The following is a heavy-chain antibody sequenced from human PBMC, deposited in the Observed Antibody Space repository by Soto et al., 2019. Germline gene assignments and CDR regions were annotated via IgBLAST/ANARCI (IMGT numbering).Heavy chain of an antibody. CDR3: ARVPRERSGYSSSWSYYYGMDV. CDR1: GGTFSSYA. D-gene: IGHD6-13*01. J-gene: IGHJ6*02. V-gene: IGHV1-69*13. Sequence: SVKVSCKASGGTFSSYAISRVRQAPGQGLEWMGGIIPIFGTANYAQKFQGRVTITADESTSTAYMELSSLRSEDTAVYYCARVPRERSGYSSSWSYYYGMDVWGQGTTVTVSS. CDR2: IIPIFGTA.